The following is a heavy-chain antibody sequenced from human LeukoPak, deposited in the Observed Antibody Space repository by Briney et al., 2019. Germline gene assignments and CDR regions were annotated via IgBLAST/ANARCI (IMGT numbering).Heavy chain of an antibody. V-gene: IGHV4-61*02. CDR1: GGSISSGSYY. CDR3: ARDLELADAFDI. D-gene: IGHD1-26*01. CDR2: IYTSGST. J-gene: IGHJ3*02. Sequence: PSETLSLTCTVSGGSISSGSYYWSWIRQPAGKGLEWIGRIYTSGSTNYNPSLKSRVTISVDTSKNQFSLKLSSVTAADTAVYYCARDLELADAFDIWGQGTMVTVSS.